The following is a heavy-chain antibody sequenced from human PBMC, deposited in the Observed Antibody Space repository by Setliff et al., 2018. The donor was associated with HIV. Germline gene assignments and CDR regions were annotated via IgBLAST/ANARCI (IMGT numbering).Heavy chain of an antibody. CDR3: ARQERYCTSADCYRYFNY. Sequence: PSETLSLTCTVSGGSISTYYWTWIRQPPGKGLEWIGYNYTSGSTSYNPSLKSRLTISLDTSKNQFSLKLSSVTAADTAVYYCARQERYCTSADCYRYFNYWGQGTLVTVSS. CDR2: NYTSGST. D-gene: IGHD2-2*02. V-gene: IGHV4-4*09. J-gene: IGHJ4*02. CDR1: GGSISTYY.